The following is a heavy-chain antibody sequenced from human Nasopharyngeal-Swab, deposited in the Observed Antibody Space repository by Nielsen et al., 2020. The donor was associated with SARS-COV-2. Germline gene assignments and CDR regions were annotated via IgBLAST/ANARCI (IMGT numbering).Heavy chain of an antibody. D-gene: IGHD7-27*01. J-gene: IGHJ4*02. Sequence: GESLKISCAASGFTFSSYWMHWVRHAPGKGLEWVANIKQDGSEKYYVDSVKGRFTISRDNAKNSLYLQMNGLRAEDTAVYYCARGSPRQPWGLMDYWGQGTLVTVSS. V-gene: IGHV3-7*01. CDR2: IKQDGSEK. CDR3: ARGSPRQPWGLMDY. CDR1: GFTFSSYW.